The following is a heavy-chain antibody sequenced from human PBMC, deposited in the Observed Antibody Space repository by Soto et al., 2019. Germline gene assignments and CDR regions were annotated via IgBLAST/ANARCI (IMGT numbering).Heavy chain of an antibody. J-gene: IGHJ4*02. CDR3: ARLAYCGTDCYALDY. CDR1: GGSISGGTYY. CDR2: IYYSGST. D-gene: IGHD2-21*02. Sequence: SETLSLTCTVSGGSISGGTYYWGWIRQPPGKGLEWIGSIYYSGSTYYNPSLKSRVTIFVDTSKNQFSLKLSSVSAADTAVYYCARLAYCGTDCYALDYWGQGSLVTVSS. V-gene: IGHV4-39*01.